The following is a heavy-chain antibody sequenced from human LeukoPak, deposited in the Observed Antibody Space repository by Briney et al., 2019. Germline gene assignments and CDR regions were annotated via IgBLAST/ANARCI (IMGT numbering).Heavy chain of an antibody. V-gene: IGHV3-48*01. Sequence: PGGSLRLSCAASGVTFSSYSMNWVRQAPGKGLEWVAYISSSISTVYQAHCMKGRFTISRDNAKKSPCIQIHSLRAEDTAVYYCAREPSGVLGFAYWGQGTLVTVSS. CDR2: ISSSISTV. D-gene: IGHD3-10*01. CDR1: GVTFSSYS. CDR3: AREPSGVLGFAY. J-gene: IGHJ4*02.